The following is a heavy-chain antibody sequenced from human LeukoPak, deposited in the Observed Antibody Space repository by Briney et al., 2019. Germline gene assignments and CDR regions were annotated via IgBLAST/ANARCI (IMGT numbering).Heavy chain of an antibody. Sequence: PGGSLRLSCAASGFTFDDYGMSWVRQAPGKGLEWVSGINWNGGSTGYADSVKGRFTISRDNAKNSLYLQMNSLRAEDTALYYCARDLVDGVYGDYGFDYWGQGTLVTVSS. CDR3: ARDLVDGVYGDYGFDY. CDR2: INWNGGST. V-gene: IGHV3-20*04. D-gene: IGHD4-17*01. J-gene: IGHJ4*02. CDR1: GFTFDDYG.